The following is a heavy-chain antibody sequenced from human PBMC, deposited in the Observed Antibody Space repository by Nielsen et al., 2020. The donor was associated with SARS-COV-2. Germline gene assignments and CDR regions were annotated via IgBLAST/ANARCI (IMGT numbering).Heavy chain of an antibody. J-gene: IGHJ4*02. Sequence: GRSLRLSCAASGFTFSSYWMHWVRQAPGKGLVWVSRINSDGSSTSYADSVKGRFTISRDNAKNTLYLQMNSLRAEDTAVYYCARAFEELGYCSSTSCPFDYWGQGTLVTVSS. CDR3: ARAFEELGYCSSTSCPFDY. CDR2: INSDGSST. V-gene: IGHV3-74*01. D-gene: IGHD2-2*01. CDR1: GFTFSSYW.